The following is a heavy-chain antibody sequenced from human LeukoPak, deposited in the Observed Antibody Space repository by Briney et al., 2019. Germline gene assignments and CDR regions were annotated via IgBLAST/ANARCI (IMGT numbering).Heavy chain of an antibody. CDR2: ISSSGSTI. J-gene: IGHJ4*02. D-gene: IGHD2-15*01. CDR3: ARRLVVVAAALDY. Sequence: GGSLRLSCVASGLPFSSYTMSWVRQAPGKGLEWVSYISSSGSTIYYADSVKGRFTISRDNAKNSLYLQMNSLRAEDTAVYYCARRLVVVAAALDYWGQGTLVTVSS. CDR1: GLPFSSYT. V-gene: IGHV3-48*04.